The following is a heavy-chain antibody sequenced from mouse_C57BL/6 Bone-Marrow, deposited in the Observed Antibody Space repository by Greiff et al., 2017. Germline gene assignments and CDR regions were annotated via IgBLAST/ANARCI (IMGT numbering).Heavy chain of an antibody. CDR1: GFTFSDYY. CDR2: INYDGSST. CDR3: ARDLYVPWDFDV. J-gene: IGHJ1*03. V-gene: IGHV5-16*01. D-gene: IGHD1-1*01. Sequence: EVQRVESEGGLVQPGSSMKLSCTASGFTFSDYYMAWVRQVPDKGLEWVANINYDGSSTYYLDSLKSRFIISRDNAKNILYLQMSSRKAEDTATYYCARDLYVPWDFDVGGTGTTVTVSS.